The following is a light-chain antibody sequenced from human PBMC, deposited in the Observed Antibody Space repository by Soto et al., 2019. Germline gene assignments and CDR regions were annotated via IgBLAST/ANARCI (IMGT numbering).Light chain of an antibody. Sequence: QSVLTQPPSASGSPGQSVTISCTGTSSDVGGYNYVSWYQQHPGKAPKLMIYEVSKRPSGVTDRFSGSKSGNTASLTVSGLQAEDEAAYDCSSYAGSNNLVVFGGGTKLTVL. CDR2: EVS. CDR3: SSYAGSNNLVV. J-gene: IGLJ2*01. V-gene: IGLV2-8*01. CDR1: SSDVGGYNY.